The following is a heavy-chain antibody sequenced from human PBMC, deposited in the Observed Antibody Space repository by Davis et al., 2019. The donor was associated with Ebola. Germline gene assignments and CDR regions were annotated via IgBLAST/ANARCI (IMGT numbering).Heavy chain of an antibody. CDR3: ARGWLRTGLDY. Sequence: PSETLSLTCTVSGGSISTYSWTWLRQPPGKGLEWIGFIYNSGNTNYNPSLKSRVTVSLDTSKNQFSLQLNSVTPEDTAVYYCARGWLRTGLDYWGQGAPVTVSS. D-gene: IGHD5-12*01. J-gene: IGHJ4*02. V-gene: IGHV4-59*12. CDR1: GGSISTYS. CDR2: IYNSGNT.